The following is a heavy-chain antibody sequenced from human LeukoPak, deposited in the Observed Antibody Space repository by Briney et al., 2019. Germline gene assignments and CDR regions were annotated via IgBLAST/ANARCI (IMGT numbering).Heavy chain of an antibody. CDR2: MFYSGST. Sequence: SETLSLTCTVSGGSISSSGYYWGWIRQPPGKGLEWIGSMFYSGSTYYNPSLKSRVTISVDTSKNQFSLKLTSVTAADTAVYYCARRGGGSGSYYRDYWGQGTLVTVSS. CDR1: GGSISSSGYY. D-gene: IGHD3-10*01. V-gene: IGHV4-39*01. J-gene: IGHJ4*02. CDR3: ARRGGGSGSYYRDY.